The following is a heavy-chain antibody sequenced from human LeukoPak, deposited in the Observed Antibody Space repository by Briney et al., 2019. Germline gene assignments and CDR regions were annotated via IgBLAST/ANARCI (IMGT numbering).Heavy chain of an antibody. CDR2: ISAYNGNT. J-gene: IGHJ4*02. Sequence: GASVKVSCKASGYTFTSYGISWVRQAPGQGLEWMGWISAYNGNTNYAQKLQGRVTMTRDTSISTAYMELSRLRSDDTAVYYCATDISGKKSFDYWGQGTLVTVSS. CDR1: GYTFTSYG. CDR3: ATDISGKKSFDY. V-gene: IGHV1-18*01. D-gene: IGHD5-12*01.